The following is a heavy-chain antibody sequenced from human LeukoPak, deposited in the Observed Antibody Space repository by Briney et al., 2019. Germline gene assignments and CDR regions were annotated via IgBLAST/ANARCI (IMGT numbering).Heavy chain of an antibody. D-gene: IGHD3-22*01. J-gene: IGHJ3*02. CDR1: GFTFSSYA. Sequence: GGSLRLSCAASGFTFSSYAMSWVRQAPGKGLEWVSAISGSGGSTYYADSVKGRFTISRDNSKNTLYLQMNSLRAEDTAVYYCAKDAYYYDSSGPGLDAFDIWGQGTMVTVSS. CDR3: AKDAYYYDSSGPGLDAFDI. V-gene: IGHV3-23*01. CDR2: ISGSGGST.